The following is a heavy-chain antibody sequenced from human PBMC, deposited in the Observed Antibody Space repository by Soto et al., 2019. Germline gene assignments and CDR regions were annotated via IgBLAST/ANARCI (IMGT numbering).Heavy chain of an antibody. CDR1: GFTFDAYT. V-gene: IGHV3-43*01. CDR3: AKGGWLDD. CDR2: ISWGSPYT. J-gene: IGHJ5*02. Sequence: HPGGSLRLSCAASGFTFDAYTMHWVRQAPGKGLEWVSLISWGSPYTYYADSVKGRFTISRDNSKNTLYLQMSSLRADDTALYYCAKGGWLDDWGQGTLVTVSS.